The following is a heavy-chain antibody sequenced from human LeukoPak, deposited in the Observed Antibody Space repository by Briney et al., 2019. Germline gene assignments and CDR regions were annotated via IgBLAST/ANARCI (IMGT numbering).Heavy chain of an antibody. V-gene: IGHV3-21*01. CDR1: GFTFSRYS. CDR2: ISTGSTYI. Sequence: GGSLRLSCTASGFTFSRYSMNWVRQAPGKGLEWISSISTGSTYINYADSVKGRFTISRDNAKNSLFLQLNSLSAEDTAVYYCETYDGAGRGFWGRGTLVAVSS. D-gene: IGHD3-22*01. J-gene: IGHJ4*02. CDR3: ETYDGAGRGF.